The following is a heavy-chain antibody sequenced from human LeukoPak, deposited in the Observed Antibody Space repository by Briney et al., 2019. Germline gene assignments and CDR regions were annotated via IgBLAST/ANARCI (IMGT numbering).Heavy chain of an antibody. CDR3: ARSDTAIVGESLDY. D-gene: IGHD5-18*01. J-gene: IGHJ4*02. CDR2: IYSGGST. V-gene: IGHV3-53*01. Sequence: PGGSLRLSCAASGFTVSSKYMSWVRQAPGKGLEWVSVIYSGGSTYYADSVKGRFTISRDNSKNTLYLQMNSLRAEDTAVYYCARSDTAIVGESLDYWGQGTLVTVSS. CDR1: GFTVSSKY.